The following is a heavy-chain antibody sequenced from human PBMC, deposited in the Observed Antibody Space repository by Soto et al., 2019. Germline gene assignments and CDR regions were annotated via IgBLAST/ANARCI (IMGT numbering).Heavy chain of an antibody. CDR3: ESLPYCGGDCYQYYFDY. J-gene: IGHJ4*02. CDR1: GYSFTSYW. Sequence: GESLKISCKGPGYSFTSYWIGWVRQMPGKGLEWMGIIYPGDSDTRYSPSFQGQVTISADKSISTAYLQWSSLKASDTAMYYCESLPYCGGDCYQYYFDYWGQGTLVTVSS. D-gene: IGHD2-21*02. V-gene: IGHV5-51*01. CDR2: IYPGDSDT.